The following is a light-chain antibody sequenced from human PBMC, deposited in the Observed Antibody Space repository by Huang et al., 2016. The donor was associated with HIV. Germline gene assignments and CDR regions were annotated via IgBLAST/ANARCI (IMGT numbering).Light chain of an antibody. CDR1: LSASTY. J-gene: IGKJ1*01. CDR3: QQYNSYST. Sequence: IQMTQSPSTLSASVGDSVTITCRASLSASTYLAWYQKKPGIDPKVLIYKTSILETGVPSRFSGSGSGTEFTLTISGLQPDDFATYYCQQYNSYSTFGQGTKVEIK. CDR2: KTS. V-gene: IGKV1-5*03.